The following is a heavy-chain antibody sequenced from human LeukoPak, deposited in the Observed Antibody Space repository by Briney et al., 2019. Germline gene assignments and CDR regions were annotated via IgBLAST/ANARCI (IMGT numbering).Heavy chain of an antibody. CDR3: AFWKNSCNY. J-gene: IGHJ4*02. CDR2: ISSSSSYI. D-gene: IGHD3-3*01. Sequence: GSLKLSCAASGFTFSSYSMNWVRQAPGKGLEWVSSISSSSSYIYYADSMKGRFTISRDNTKNSLYLQMNSLRAEDTAVYYCAFWKNSCNYWGQGTLVTVSS. CDR1: GFTFSSYS. V-gene: IGHV3-21*01.